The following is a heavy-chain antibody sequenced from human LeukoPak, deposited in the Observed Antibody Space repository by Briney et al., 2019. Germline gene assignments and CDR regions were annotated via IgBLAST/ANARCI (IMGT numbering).Heavy chain of an antibody. CDR3: ARPQGATAMVAFDI. V-gene: IGHV4-38-2*01. Sequence: PSETLSLTCAVSGYSISSGYYWGGIRQPPGKGLGWSGGIYHSGGTFYNPSLKSRVTISADTSKTQFSLTLSSVTAADTAVYYCARPQGATAMVAFDIWGQGTMVTVSS. CDR1: GYSISSGYY. D-gene: IGHD2-2*01. J-gene: IGHJ3*02. CDR2: IYHSGGT.